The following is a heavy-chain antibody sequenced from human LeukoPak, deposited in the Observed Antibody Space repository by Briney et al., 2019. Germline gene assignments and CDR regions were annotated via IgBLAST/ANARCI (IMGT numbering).Heavy chain of an antibody. J-gene: IGHJ4*02. CDR3: AKVDVDTGTLDY. D-gene: IGHD5-18*01. CDR2: IWYDGSNK. Sequence: PGRSLRPSCAASGFTFSSYGMHWVRQAPGKGLEWVAVIWYDGSNKYYADSVKGRFTISRDNSKNTLYLQMNSLRAEDTAVYYCAKVDVDTGTLDYWGQGTLVTVPS. CDR1: GFTFSSYG. V-gene: IGHV3-33*06.